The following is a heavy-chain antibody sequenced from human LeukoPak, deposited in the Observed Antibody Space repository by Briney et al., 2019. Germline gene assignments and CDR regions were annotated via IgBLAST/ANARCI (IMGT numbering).Heavy chain of an antibody. CDR1: GFTFDDYA. V-gene: IGHV3-43*02. CDR3: AKGILGDPGYFDY. J-gene: IGHJ4*02. Sequence: QPGGSLRLSCAASGFTFDDYAMHWVRQAPGKGLEWVSLISGDGGSTYYADSVKGRFTISRDNSKNSLYLQMNSLRTGDTALYYCAKGILGDPGYFDYWGQGTLVTVSS. CDR2: ISGDGGST. D-gene: IGHD1-26*01.